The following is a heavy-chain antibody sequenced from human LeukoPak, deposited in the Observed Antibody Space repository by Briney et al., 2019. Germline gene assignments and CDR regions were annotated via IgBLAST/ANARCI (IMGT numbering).Heavy chain of an antibody. CDR2: INHSGST. J-gene: IGHJ4*02. CDR3: ARGSGITGTLFPFDY. Sequence: SETLSLTCAVYGGSLSGYYWSWIRQPPGKGLEWIGEINHSGSTNYNPSLKSRVTISVDTSKNQFSLKLSSVTAADTAVYYCARGSGITGTLFPFDYWGQGTLVTVSS. D-gene: IGHD1-20*01. V-gene: IGHV4-34*01. CDR1: GGSLSGYY.